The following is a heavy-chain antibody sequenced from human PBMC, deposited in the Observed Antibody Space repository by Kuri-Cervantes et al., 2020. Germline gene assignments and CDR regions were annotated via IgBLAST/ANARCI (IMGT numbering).Heavy chain of an antibody. CDR1: GFTFSSYA. D-gene: IGHD3-16*01. V-gene: IGHV3-30-3*01. J-gene: IGHJ6*03. Sequence: GGSLRLSCAASGFTFSSYAMHWVRQAPGKGLEWVAVISYDGSNKYYADSVKGRFTISRDNAKNSLYLQMNSLRAEDTAVYYCAGGGGDYYYYYMDVWGKGTTVTVSS. CDR2: ISYDGSNK. CDR3: AGGGGDYYYYYMDV.